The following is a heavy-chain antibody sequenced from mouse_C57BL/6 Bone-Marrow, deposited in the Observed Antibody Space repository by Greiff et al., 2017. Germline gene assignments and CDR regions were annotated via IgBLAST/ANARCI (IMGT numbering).Heavy chain of an antibody. V-gene: IGHV14-4*01. J-gene: IGHJ4*01. Sequence: LVESGAELVRPGASVKLSCTASGFNIKDDYMHWVKQRPEQGLEGIGWIDPENGDTEYASKFQGKATITADTSSNTAYLQLSSLTSEDTAVYYCTLLLEDYWGQGTSVTVSS. CDR2: IDPENGDT. CDR1: GFNIKDDY. CDR3: TLLLEDY. D-gene: IGHD1-1*01.